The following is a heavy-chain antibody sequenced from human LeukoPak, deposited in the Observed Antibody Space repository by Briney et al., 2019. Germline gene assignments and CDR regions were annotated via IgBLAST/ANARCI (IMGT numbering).Heavy chain of an antibody. CDR1: GGSFSGYY. J-gene: IGHJ3*02. D-gene: IGHD3-22*01. CDR3: ARHGESYYDSSGYAAFDI. CDR2: IYYSGST. Sequence: PSETLSLTCAVYGGSFSGYYWSWIRQPPGKGLEWIGYIYYSGSTNYNPSLKSRVTISVDTSKNQFSLKLSSVTAADTAVYYCARHGESYYDSSGYAAFDIWGQGTMVTVSS. V-gene: IGHV4-59*08.